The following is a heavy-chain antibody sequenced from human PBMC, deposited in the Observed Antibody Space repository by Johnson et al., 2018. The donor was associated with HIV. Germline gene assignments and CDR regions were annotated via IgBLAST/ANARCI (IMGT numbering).Heavy chain of an antibody. CDR1: GFTFDDYG. J-gene: IGHJ3*02. D-gene: IGHD1-26*01. CDR3: AKDRIVGAIGDAFDI. Sequence: MQLVESGGGVVRPGGSLRLSCAAAGFTFDDYGISWVRQAPGKGLEWVSGINWNGGRTGYGDSMKGRFTISRDNAKNSLYLQMNSLRAEDTALYYCAKDRIVGAIGDAFDIWGQGTMVTVSS. V-gene: IGHV3-20*04. CDR2: INWNGGRT.